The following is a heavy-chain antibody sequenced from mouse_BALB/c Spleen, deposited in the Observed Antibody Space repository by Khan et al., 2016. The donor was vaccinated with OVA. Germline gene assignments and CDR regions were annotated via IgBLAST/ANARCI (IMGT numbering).Heavy chain of an antibody. CDR2: ISYSGST. D-gene: IGHD1-1*01. Sequence: QLEESGPGLVKPSQSLSLTCTVTGYSITSGYAWNWIRQFPGNKLEWMGYISYSGSTSYNPSPRSRISITRDTSKNQFFLQLNSVTTEDTATYYCARKNYYGYAMDYWGQGTSVTVSS. J-gene: IGHJ4*01. CDR3: ARKNYYGYAMDY. CDR1: GYSITSGYA. V-gene: IGHV3-2*02.